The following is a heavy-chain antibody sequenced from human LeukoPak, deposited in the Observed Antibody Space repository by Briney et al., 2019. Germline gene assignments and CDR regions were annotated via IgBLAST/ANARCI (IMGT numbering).Heavy chain of an antibody. CDR3: ARVGYSSSWRPFDY. V-gene: IGHV4-4*02. CDR1: GGSISSSNW. D-gene: IGHD6-13*01. J-gene: IGHJ4*02. CDR2: IYHSGST. Sequence: SETLSLTCAVSGGSISSSNWWSWVRQPPGKGLGWIGEIYHSGSTNYNPSLKSRVTISVDKSKNQFSLKLSSVTAADTAVYYCARVGYSSSWRPFDYWGQGTLVTVSS.